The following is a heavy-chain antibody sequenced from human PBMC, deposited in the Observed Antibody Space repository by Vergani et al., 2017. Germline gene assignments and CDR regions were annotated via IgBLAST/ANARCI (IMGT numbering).Heavy chain of an antibody. D-gene: IGHD5-24*01. CDR2: INTKTGNP. V-gene: IGHV7-4-1*02. J-gene: IGHJ4*02. CDR1: GHTFSNYE. CDR3: ATASWAQLWVLKH. Sequence: QVQLVQSGSELKKPGASVKVSCKTSGHTFSNYEMNWVRQAPGQRLEWMGWINTKTGNPTYAQDFTGRFVFSLDTSVSTAYLEINNLQPEDSAVNFCATASWAQLWVLKHWGQGTRVTVSS.